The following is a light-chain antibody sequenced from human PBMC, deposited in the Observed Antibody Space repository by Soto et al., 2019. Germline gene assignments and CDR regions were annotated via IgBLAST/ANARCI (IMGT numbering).Light chain of an antibody. CDR1: QSVSRY. J-gene: IGKJ5*01. V-gene: IGKV3-15*01. CDR3: QQCSDWPLFT. Sequence: EIVMTQSPATLSVSPGETATLSCRASQSVSRYLAWYQHRPGQAPRLLIYDASTRATGIPAGFSGSGSGTEFTLTISGLQSEDLAVYSCQQCSDWPLFTFGQGTRLEIK. CDR2: DAS.